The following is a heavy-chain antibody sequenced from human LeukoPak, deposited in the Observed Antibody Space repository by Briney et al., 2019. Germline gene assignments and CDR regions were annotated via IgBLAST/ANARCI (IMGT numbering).Heavy chain of an antibody. V-gene: IGHV3-21*01. CDR1: GFTFSSYS. CDR2: ISSSSSYI. Sequence: PGGSLRLSCAASGFTFSSYSMNWVRQAPGKGLEWVSSISSSSSYIYYADSVKGRFTISRDNAKNSLYLQMNSLRAEDTAVYYCARALSQYYYDSSGYLDYWGQETLVTVSS. D-gene: IGHD3-22*01. CDR3: ARALSQYYYDSSGYLDY. J-gene: IGHJ4*02.